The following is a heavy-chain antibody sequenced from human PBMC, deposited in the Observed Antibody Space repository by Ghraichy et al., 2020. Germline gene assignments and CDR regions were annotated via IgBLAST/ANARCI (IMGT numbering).Heavy chain of an antibody. CDR2: IYYSGST. D-gene: IGHD2-15*01. V-gene: IGHV4-59*01. CDR3: AREGCSGGSCYYGYYFDY. CDR1: GGSISSYY. J-gene: IGHJ4*02. Sequence: SQTLSLTCTVSGGSISSYYWSWIRQPPGKGLEWIGYIYYSGSTNYNPPLKSRVTISVDTPKNQFSLKLSSVTAADTAVYYCAREGCSGGSCYYGYYFDYWGQGTLVTVSS.